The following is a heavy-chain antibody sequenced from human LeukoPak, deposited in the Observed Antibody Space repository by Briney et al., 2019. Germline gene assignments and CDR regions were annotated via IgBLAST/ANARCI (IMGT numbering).Heavy chain of an antibody. D-gene: IGHD6-19*01. CDR2: IYTDGAI. CDR3: AREAVSGPFEY. V-gene: IGHV4-61*02. Sequence: SETLSLTCTVSGGSVSRGYYYWSWIRQPAGERLEWIGGIYTDGAIYYNPSLKSRVTISLDTSKNHFSLKLTSVTAADTAVYYCAREAVSGPFEYWGQGTLVTVSS. CDR1: GGSVSRGYYY. J-gene: IGHJ4*02.